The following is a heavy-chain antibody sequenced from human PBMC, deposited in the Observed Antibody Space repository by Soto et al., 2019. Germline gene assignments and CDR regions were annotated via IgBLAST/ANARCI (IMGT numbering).Heavy chain of an antibody. Sequence: EVQLVESGGGLVKPGGSLRLSCAASGFTFSSYSMNWVRQAPGKGLEWVSSISSSSSYIYYAHSVKGRFTISRDNAKNSLYRQMNSLRAEDTAVYYCAGVKGRAAGRFDAFDIWGQGTMVTVSS. CDR2: ISSSSSYI. CDR3: AGVKGRAAGRFDAFDI. V-gene: IGHV3-21*01. J-gene: IGHJ3*02. D-gene: IGHD6-13*01. CDR1: GFTFSSYS.